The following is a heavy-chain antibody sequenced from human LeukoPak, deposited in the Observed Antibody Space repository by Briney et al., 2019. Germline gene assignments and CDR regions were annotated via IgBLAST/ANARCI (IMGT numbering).Heavy chain of an antibody. V-gene: IGHV3-33*01. Sequence: GGSLRLSCAASGFTFSSYGMHWARQAPGKGLEWVAVIWYDGSNKYYADSVKGRFTISRDNSKNTLYLQMNSLRAEDTAVYYCARDHPDEDDYGDYGPLDYWGQGTLVTVSS. CDR1: GFTFSSYG. CDR3: ARDHPDEDDYGDYGPLDY. J-gene: IGHJ4*02. CDR2: IWYDGSNK. D-gene: IGHD4-17*01.